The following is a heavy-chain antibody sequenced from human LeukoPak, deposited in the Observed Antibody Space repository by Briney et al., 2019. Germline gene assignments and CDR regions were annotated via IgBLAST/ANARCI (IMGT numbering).Heavy chain of an antibody. CDR1: GFTFDDYA. CDR2: ISGDGGST. V-gene: IGHV3-43*02. J-gene: IGHJ2*01. CDR3: AKDQREVAHWYFDL. Sequence: PGRSLRLSCAASGFTFDDYAMHWVRQAPGKGLEWVSLISGDGGSTYYVDSVKGRFTISRDNSKNSLYLQMNSLRTEDTALYYCAKDQREVAHWYFDLWGRGTLVTVSS.